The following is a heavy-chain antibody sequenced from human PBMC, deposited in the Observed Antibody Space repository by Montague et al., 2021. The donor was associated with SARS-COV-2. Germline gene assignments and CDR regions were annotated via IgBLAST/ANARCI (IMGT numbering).Heavy chain of an antibody. Sequence: SLRLSFAASGFIVSANYMTWVRQAPGKGLEWVSVMYSSGTIYYADSVRGRFTISRDNSKNTLYLQMNSLRAGDTAVYYCAGKVLVGTGNYGMDVWGQGTTVTVSS. J-gene: IGHJ6*02. CDR2: MYSSGTI. V-gene: IGHV3-53*01. CDR3: AGKVLVGTGNYGMDV. CDR1: GFIVSANY. D-gene: IGHD1-1*01.